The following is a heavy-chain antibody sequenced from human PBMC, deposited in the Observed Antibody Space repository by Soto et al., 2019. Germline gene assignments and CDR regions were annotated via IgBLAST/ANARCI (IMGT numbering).Heavy chain of an antibody. CDR1: GCTFTGYG. CDR2: ISAYNGNT. Sequence: ASGKVSCEASGCTFTGYGISWGRQAPGQGLEWIGWISAYNGNTNYAQKLQGRVTMTTDTSTSTAYMELRSLRSDDTAVYYCARDKDGAFDIRGQGTMVTVSS. CDR3: ARDKDGAFDI. V-gene: IGHV1-18*01. J-gene: IGHJ3*02.